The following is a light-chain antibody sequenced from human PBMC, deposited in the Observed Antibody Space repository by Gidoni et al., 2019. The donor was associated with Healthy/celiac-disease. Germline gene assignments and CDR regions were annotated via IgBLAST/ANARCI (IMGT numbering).Light chain of an antibody. CDR3: QQYGSSPQT. J-gene: IGKJ1*01. CDR2: GAS. Sequence: EIVLTQSPCTLSVSPVERATLTCSASQSVSSSYLAWYQQKPGQAPRLLIYGASSRATGIPDRFSGSGSGTDFTLTISRLEPEDFEVYYCQQYGSSPQTFGQGTKVEIK. CDR1: QSVSSSY. V-gene: IGKV3-20*01.